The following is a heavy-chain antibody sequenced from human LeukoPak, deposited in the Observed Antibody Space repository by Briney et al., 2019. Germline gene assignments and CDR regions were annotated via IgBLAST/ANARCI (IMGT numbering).Heavy chain of an antibody. V-gene: IGHV1-2*06. CDR2: INPNNRGT. D-gene: IGHD1-26*01. CDR3: ARDYYSGTYAQ. Sequence: GASVKVSCKASGYTFTDYHMHWVRQAPGQGLEWVGRINPNNRGTYFAQKFQGRVTMTTDASISTVYMELSSLTSDDTAVYYCARDYYSGTYAQWGQGTLVTVSS. J-gene: IGHJ4*02. CDR1: GYTFTDYH.